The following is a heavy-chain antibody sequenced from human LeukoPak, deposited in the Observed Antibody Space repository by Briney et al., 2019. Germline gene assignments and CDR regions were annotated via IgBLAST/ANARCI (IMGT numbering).Heavy chain of an antibody. CDR3: AIRQITQNWFDP. CDR1: GYTFTSYD. V-gene: IGHV1-8*01. CDR2: MNPNSGNT. Sequence: ASVKVSCKASGYTFTSYDINWVQQATGQGLEWMGWMNPNSGNTGYAQKFQGRVTITRNTSISTAYMELSSLRSEDTAVYYCAIRQITQNWFDPWGQGTLVTVSS. D-gene: IGHD3-16*01. J-gene: IGHJ5*02.